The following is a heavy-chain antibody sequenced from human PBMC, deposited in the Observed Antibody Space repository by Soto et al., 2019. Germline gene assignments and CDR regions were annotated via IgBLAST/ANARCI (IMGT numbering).Heavy chain of an antibody. D-gene: IGHD2-2*02. J-gene: IGHJ6*02. CDR2: ISYDGSNK. Sequence: QVQLVESGGGVVQPGRSLRLSCAASGFTFSSYAMHWVRQAPGKGLEWVAVISYDGSNKYYADSVKGRFTISRDNSKKTLYLQMNSLRAEDTAVYYCARDLKDIVVVPAAIAGFYYYYGMDVWGQGTTVTVSS. CDR3: ARDLKDIVVVPAAIAGFYYYYGMDV. CDR1: GFTFSSYA. V-gene: IGHV3-30-3*01.